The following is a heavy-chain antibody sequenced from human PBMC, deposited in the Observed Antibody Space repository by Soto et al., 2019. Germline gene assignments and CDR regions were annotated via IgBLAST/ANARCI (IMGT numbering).Heavy chain of an antibody. CDR3: GRAPGPFGSWSITRPVY. Sequence: PWGTLRLSCAGSGCTFSSYAMHWVRQAPGKGLEWVAVISYDGSTKYYVDSVKGRFTISRDYSKNRLYLQMYILIAEDIAIYYFGRAPGPFGSWSITRPVYWGQGTLVTVSS. CDR1: GCTFSSYA. D-gene: IGHD2-2*03. V-gene: IGHV3-30-3*01. J-gene: IGHJ4*02. CDR2: ISYDGSTK.